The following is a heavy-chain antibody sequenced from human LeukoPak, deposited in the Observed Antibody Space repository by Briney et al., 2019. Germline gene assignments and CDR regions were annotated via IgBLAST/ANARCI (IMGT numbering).Heavy chain of an antibody. CDR2: LSASGGTT. J-gene: IGHJ5*02. V-gene: IGHV3-23*01. CDR1: GFSFSSYA. Sequence: GGSLRLSCAASGFSFSSYAMTWVRQAPGKGLEWVSALSASGGTTYYADSVKGRFTTSRDNSKNTLYLHMNSLRAEDTAVYYCAKLPREYCSSTSCPNWFDTWGQGTLVTVSS. D-gene: IGHD2-2*01. CDR3: AKLPREYCSSTSCPNWFDT.